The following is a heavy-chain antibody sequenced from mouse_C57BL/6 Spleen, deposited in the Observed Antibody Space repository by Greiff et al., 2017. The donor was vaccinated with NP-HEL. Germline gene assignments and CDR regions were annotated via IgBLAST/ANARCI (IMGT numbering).Heavy chain of an antibody. CDR1: GYSITSGYY. CDR2: ISYAGSN. J-gene: IGHJ1*03. D-gene: IGHD2-3*01. CDR3: ARAADGFHWYFDV. Sequence: EVKVEESGPGLVKPSQSLSLTCSVTGYSITSGYYWNWIRQFPGNQLEWMGYISYAGSNNYNPSLKNRISITRDTSKIQFVLKLNSVTTEDTATYYCARAADGFHWYFDVWGTGTTVTVSS. V-gene: IGHV3-6*01.